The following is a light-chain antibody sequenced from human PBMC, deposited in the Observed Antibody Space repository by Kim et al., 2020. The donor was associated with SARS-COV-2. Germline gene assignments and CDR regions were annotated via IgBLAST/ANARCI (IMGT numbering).Light chain of an antibody. V-gene: IGKV1-16*01. Sequence: DIQMTHSPSSLSASVGDRVTITCRASRGINSALSWFQQRPGKAPKSLIYGASSLESGVPSRFSGSRSGTDFTLTITSLQPEDFATYYCLQLNTYPFTFGPGTKVDIK. J-gene: IGKJ3*01. CDR1: RGINSA. CDR3: LQLNTYPFT. CDR2: GAS.